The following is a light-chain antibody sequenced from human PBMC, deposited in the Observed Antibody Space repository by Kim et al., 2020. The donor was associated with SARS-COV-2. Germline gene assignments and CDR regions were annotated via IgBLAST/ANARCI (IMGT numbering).Light chain of an antibody. Sequence: ASVGDRVTITCRASQVISNYLAWYQQKPGKVPKLLIYAASTLQSGVPSRFSGSGSGTDFTLTISSLQPEDVATYYCQKYNSAPQAFGGGTKVDIK. CDR3: QKYNSAPQA. V-gene: IGKV1-27*01. J-gene: IGKJ4*01. CDR2: AAS. CDR1: QVISNY.